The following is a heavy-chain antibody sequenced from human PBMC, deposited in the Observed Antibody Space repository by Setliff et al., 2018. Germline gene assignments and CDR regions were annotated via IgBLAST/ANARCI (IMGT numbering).Heavy chain of an antibody. CDR1: GGSVSSTSLY. V-gene: IGHV4-39*07. CDR2: VYYSGYT. J-gene: IGHJ3*02. Sequence: SETLSLTCNVSGGSVSSTSLYWGWNRQPPGQGMEWIGSVYYSGYTYYNPSLRSRVTISLDTSENQFSLKLNSVTAADTAVYYCARRWNFRPYGSGIHDGFDMWGQGTMVTVSS. D-gene: IGHD3-10*01. CDR3: ARRWNFRPYGSGIHDGFDM.